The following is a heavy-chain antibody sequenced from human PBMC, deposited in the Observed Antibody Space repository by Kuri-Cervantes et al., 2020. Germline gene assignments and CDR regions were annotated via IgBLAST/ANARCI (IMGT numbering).Heavy chain of an antibody. D-gene: IGHD3-3*01. Sequence: GESLKISCAASGFTFSGYAMHWVRQAPGKGLEWVAVISYDGSNKYYADSVKGRFTISRDNSKNTLYLQMNSLRAEDTAVYYCARDSHYDFWSGYGYYYYGMDVWGQGTTVTVSS. CDR2: ISYDGSNK. V-gene: IGHV3-30-3*01. CDR3: ARDSHYDFWSGYGYYYYGMDV. CDR1: GFTFSGYA. J-gene: IGHJ6*02.